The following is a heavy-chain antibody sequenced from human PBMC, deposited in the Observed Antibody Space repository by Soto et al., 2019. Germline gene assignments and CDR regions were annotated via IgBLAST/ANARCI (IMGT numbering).Heavy chain of an antibody. V-gene: IGHV2-70*01. J-gene: IGHJ4*02. CDR2: IDWDDDK. CDR1: GFSLSTSGMC. D-gene: IGHD2-2*01. Sequence: SGPTLVNPTQTPTLTCTFSGFSLSTSGMCVSWIRQPPGKALEWLALIDWDDDKYYSTSLKTRLTISKDTSKNQVVLTMTNMDPVDTATYYCARSSTSCSRGLIFDYWGQGSLVTVSS. CDR3: ARSSTSCSRGLIFDY.